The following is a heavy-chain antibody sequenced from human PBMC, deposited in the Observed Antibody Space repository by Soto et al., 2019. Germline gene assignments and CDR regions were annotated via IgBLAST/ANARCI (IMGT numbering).Heavy chain of an antibody. CDR1: GLTFSSYA. D-gene: IGHD6-6*01. CDR2: IRGRGGRT. J-gene: IGHJ6*02. Sequence: GGSLRLSCAASGLTFSSYAMSWVRQAPGKGREWVSAIRGRGGRTYYADSVKGRFTISRDNSKNTLYLQMNSLRAEDTAVYYCARETPSSIAARPPSYYYYGMDVWGQGTTVTVSS. V-gene: IGHV3-23*01. CDR3: ARETPSSIAARPPSYYYYGMDV.